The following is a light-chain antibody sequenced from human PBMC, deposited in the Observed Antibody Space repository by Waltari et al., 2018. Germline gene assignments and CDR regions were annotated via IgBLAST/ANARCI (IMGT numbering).Light chain of an antibody. Sequence: QSALTQPASVSGSPGQSITISCTGASGAVGAYNYVSWYQQRPDIAPKLIIYDVTKRPSGISSRFSGSKSGNTASLTISGLQAEDEADYYCSSFTTNTVVVFGGGTTLTVL. CDR1: SGAVGAYNY. CDR2: DVT. J-gene: IGLJ3*02. CDR3: SSFTTNTVVV. V-gene: IGLV2-14*01.